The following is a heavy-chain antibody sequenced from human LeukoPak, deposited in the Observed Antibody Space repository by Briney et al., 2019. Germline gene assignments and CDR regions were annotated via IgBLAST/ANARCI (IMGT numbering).Heavy chain of an antibody. CDR1: GGTFSSYA. CDR3: ARDQEGLFFDY. CDR2: IIPIFGTA. V-gene: IGHV1-69*13. Sequence: ASVKVSCKASGGTFSSYAISWARQAPGQGLEWMGGIIPIFGTANYAQKFQGRVTITADESTSTAYMELSSLRSEDTAVYYCARDQEGLFFDYWGQGTLVTVSS. J-gene: IGHJ4*02.